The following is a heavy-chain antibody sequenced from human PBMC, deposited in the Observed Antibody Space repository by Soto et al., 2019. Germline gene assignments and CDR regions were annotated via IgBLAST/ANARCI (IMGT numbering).Heavy chain of an antibody. CDR1: GYSFTSYW. J-gene: IGHJ4*02. D-gene: IGHD3-10*01. CDR3: ATTMVRGVIPFDY. Sequence: PGESLKISCKGSGYSFTSYWIGWVRQMPGKGLEWMGIIYPGDSDTRYSPSFQGQVTISADKSISTAYLQWSSLKASDTAMYHCATTMVRGVIPFDYWGQGTLVTVSS. V-gene: IGHV5-51*01. CDR2: IYPGDSDT.